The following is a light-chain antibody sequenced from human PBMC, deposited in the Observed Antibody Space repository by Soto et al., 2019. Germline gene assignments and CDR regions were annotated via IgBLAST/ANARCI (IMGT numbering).Light chain of an antibody. CDR3: QQYGSSPLT. V-gene: IGKV3-15*01. J-gene: IGKJ4*01. CDR1: QSVSSN. CDR2: GAS. Sequence: EIVMTQSPATLSVSPGERTTLSCRASQSVSSNLAWYQQKPGQAPRLLIYGASTRATGIPARFSGSGSGTDFTLTISSLQSEDFAVYYCQQYGSSPLTFGGGTKVEIK.